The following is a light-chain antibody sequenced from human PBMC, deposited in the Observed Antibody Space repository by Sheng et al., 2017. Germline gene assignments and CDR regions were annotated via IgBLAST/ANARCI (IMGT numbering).Light chain of an antibody. Sequence: EVVLTQSPAALSVSPGERVSLSCRASQNLNKKLAWYHQKPGRSPTLVLHYADMRASGVPVRFSGGGSGTDYTLTISSVQSEDFAIYYCQHYDVWPSITFGQGTRLDMK. J-gene: IGKJ5*01. CDR2: YAD. V-gene: IGKV3-15*01. CDR3: QHYDVWPSIT. CDR1: QNLNKK.